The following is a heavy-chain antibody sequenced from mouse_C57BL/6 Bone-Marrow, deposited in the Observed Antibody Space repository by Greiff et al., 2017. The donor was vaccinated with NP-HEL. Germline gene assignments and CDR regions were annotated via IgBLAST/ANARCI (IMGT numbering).Heavy chain of an antibody. CDR1: GYTFTSYG. Sequence: VKLQQSGAELARPGASVKLSCKASGYTFTSYGISWVKQRTGQGLEWIGEIYPRSGNTYYNEKFKGKATLTADKSSSTAYMELRSLTSEDSAVYFCARRFYGSSYNYAMDYWGQGTSVTVSS. V-gene: IGHV1-81*01. D-gene: IGHD1-1*01. CDR2: IYPRSGNT. CDR3: ARRFYGSSYNYAMDY. J-gene: IGHJ4*01.